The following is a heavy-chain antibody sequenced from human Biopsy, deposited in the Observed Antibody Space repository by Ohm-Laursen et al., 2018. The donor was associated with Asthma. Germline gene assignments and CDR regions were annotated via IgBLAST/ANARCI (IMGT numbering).Heavy chain of an antibody. CDR1: GFTFSSYS. V-gene: IGHV3-48*02. D-gene: IGHD3-9*01. CDR2: ISSSGSTI. CDR3: AKAERYFDWYWFDP. Sequence: GSLRLSCSASGFTFSSYSMNWVRQAPGKGLEWVSYISSSGSTIYYADSVKGRFTISRDNAKNSLYLQMNSLRDGDTAVYYCAKAERYFDWYWFDPWGQGTLVTVSS. J-gene: IGHJ5*02.